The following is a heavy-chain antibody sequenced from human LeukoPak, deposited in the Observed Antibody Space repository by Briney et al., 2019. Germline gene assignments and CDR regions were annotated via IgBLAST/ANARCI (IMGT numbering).Heavy chain of an antibody. D-gene: IGHD2-2*01. CDR2: FFYSGST. Sequence: TSQTLSLTCAVSGGSISSGSYSWSWIRQPPGKGLEWIGYFFYSGSTYYNPSLKSRITISVDTSKNQFSLKLSSVTAADTAVYFCARLVVPEGFRFDPWGQGTLVTVSS. CDR1: GGSISSGSYS. J-gene: IGHJ5*02. V-gene: IGHV4-30-4*07. CDR3: ARLVVPEGFRFDP.